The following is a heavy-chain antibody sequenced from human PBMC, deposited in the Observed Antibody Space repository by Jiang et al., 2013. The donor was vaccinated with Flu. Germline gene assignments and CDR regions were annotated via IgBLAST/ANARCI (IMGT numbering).Heavy chain of an antibody. V-gene: IGHV3-23*04. Sequence: VQLVESGGGLVQPGGSLRLSCAASGFTFSSYAMSWVRQAPGKGLEWVSAISGSGGSTYYADSVKGRFTISRDNSKNTLYLQMNSLRAEDTAVYYCAKVPITMIVVVIQYFDYWGQGTLVTVSS. J-gene: IGHJ4*02. CDR1: GFTFSSYA. D-gene: IGHD3-22*01. CDR2: ISGSGGST. CDR3: AKVPITMIVVVIQYFDY.